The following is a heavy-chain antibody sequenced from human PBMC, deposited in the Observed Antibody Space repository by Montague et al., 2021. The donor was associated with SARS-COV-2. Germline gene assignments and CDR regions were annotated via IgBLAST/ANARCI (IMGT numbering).Heavy chain of an antibody. D-gene: IGHD3/OR15-3a*01. J-gene: IGHJ4*02. CDR1: GFTSGDYQ. V-gene: IGHV3-7*01. Sequence: SLRLSCAASGFTSGDYQMTWVRQAPGKGLQWVANINQDETARTYVDSAKGRFTISRDNAKNSLILQMNSLKDEDTAVCYCARSPRGSGTGWLDYWGQGTLVTVSS. CDR2: INQDETAR. CDR3: ARSPRGSGTGWLDY.